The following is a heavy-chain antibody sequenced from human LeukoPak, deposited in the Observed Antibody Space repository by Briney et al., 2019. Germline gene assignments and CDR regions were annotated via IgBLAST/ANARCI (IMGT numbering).Heavy chain of an antibody. CDR3: AREKRYCSGGSCYYMDV. Sequence: SETLSLTCTVSGYSISSGYYWGWIRQPPGKGLKWIGSIYYSGSTYYNPSLRSRVTISVNTSKNQFSLKLSSVTATDTAVYYCAREKRYCSGGSCYYMDVWGKGTTVTISS. J-gene: IGHJ6*03. CDR2: IYYSGST. V-gene: IGHV4-38-2*02. D-gene: IGHD2-15*01. CDR1: GYSISSGYY.